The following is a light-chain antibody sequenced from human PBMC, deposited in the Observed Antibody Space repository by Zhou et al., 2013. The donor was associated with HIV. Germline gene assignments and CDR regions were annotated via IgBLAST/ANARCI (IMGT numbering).Light chain of an antibody. V-gene: IGKV3-11*01. CDR2: DAY. Sequence: EIVLTQSPATLSLSPGERATLSCRASQSVSSLLVWYQQKPGQAPRLLIHDAYNRAAGIPARFSGSGYGTDFTLTISSLEPEDFAVYYCQQRSNWLLTFGPGTKVNMK. CDR1: QSVSSL. J-gene: IGKJ3*01. CDR3: QQRSNWLLT.